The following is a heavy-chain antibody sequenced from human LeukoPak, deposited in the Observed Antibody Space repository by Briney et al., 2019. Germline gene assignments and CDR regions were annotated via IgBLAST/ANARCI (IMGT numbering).Heavy chain of an antibody. Sequence: CLRQPPGKGLEWIGSIDYSGTTYYNSSLKSRVTISVDTSKNQFSLKLNSLTAADTAVYYCARDRGVVAGTGGYFDYWGQGTLVTVSS. J-gene: IGHJ4*02. D-gene: IGHD6-19*01. V-gene: IGHV4-39*07. CDR3: ARDRGVVAGTGGYFDY. CDR2: IDYSGTT.